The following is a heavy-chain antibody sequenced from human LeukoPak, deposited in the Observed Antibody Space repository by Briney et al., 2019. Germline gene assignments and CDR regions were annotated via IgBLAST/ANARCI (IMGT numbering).Heavy chain of an antibody. V-gene: IGHV1-69*05. CDR2: IIPIFGTA. CDR3: ARMHCSSTSCPIDY. Sequence: SVKVSCKASGGTFSSYAISWVRQAPGQGLEWMGGIIPIFGTANYAQKFQGRVTITTDESTSTAYMELGSLRSEDTAVYYCARMHCSSTSCPIDYWGQGTLVTVSS. CDR1: GGTFSSYA. D-gene: IGHD2-2*01. J-gene: IGHJ4*02.